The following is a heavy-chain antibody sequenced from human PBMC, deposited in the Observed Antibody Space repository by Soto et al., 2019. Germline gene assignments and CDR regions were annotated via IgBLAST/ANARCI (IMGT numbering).Heavy chain of an antibody. CDR1: GFTFSSYA. Sequence: GGSLRLSCAASGFTFSSYAMSWVRQAPGKGLEWVSAISGSGGSTYYADSVKGRFTISRDNSKNTLYLQMNSLRAEDTAVYYCAKDWGVYCISTSCLPHYWGLGTLVTVSS. V-gene: IGHV3-23*01. D-gene: IGHD2-2*01. CDR2: ISGSGGST. J-gene: IGHJ4*02. CDR3: AKDWGVYCISTSCLPHY.